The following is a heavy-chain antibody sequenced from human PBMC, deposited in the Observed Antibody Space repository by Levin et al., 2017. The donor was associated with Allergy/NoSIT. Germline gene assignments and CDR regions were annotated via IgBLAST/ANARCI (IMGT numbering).Heavy chain of an antibody. Sequence: GESLKISCAASGFTFSGSAMHWVRQASGKGLEWVGRIRSKANSYATAYAASVKGRFTISRDDSKNTAYLQMNSLKTEDTAVYYCTDIVVPRWGQGTLVTVSS. D-gene: IGHD2-2*01. V-gene: IGHV3-73*01. J-gene: IGHJ4*02. CDR2: IRSKANSYAT. CDR3: TDIVVPR. CDR1: GFTFSGSA.